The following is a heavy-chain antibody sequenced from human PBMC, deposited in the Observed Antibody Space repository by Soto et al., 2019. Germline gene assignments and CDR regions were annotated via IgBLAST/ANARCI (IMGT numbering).Heavy chain of an antibody. Sequence: GGSLRLSCVASGFTFRTYTMNWVRQAPGKGLEWGSSISGSGGSTYYADSVKGRFTISRDNSKNTLYLQMNSLRAGDTAVYYCAKALSGAGPLRDFWSGYHRSGPGYYGMDVWGQGTTVTVSS. J-gene: IGHJ6*02. CDR2: ISGSGGST. V-gene: IGHV3-23*01. CDR3: AKALSGAGPLRDFWSGYHRSGPGYYGMDV. CDR1: GFTFRTYT. D-gene: IGHD3-3*01.